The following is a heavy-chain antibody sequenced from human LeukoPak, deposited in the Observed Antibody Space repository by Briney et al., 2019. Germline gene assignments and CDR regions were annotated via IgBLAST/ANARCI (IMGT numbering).Heavy chain of an antibody. V-gene: IGHV3-73*01. CDR3: AKDRGPYGDYGIPDY. Sequence: GGSLRLSCATSGFTFSGSIMHWVRQAPGKGLEWVARIRSKTNKYATAYAASVKGRFTVSRDDSKSTAYLQMNSLRAADTAVYYCAKDRGPYGDYGIPDYWGQGTLVTVSS. D-gene: IGHD4-17*01. J-gene: IGHJ4*02. CDR2: IRSKTNKYAT. CDR1: GFTFSGSI.